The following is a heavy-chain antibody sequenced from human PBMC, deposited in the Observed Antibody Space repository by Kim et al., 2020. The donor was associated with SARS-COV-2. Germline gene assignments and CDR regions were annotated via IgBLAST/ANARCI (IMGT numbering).Heavy chain of an antibody. CDR3: ARDLLPYCGGDCYPVY. J-gene: IGHJ4*02. Sequence: GGSLRLSCAASGFTFSSYSMNWVRQAPGKGLEWVSYISSSSSTIYYADSVKGRFTISRDNAKNSLYLQMNSLRAEDTAVYYCARDLLPYCGGDCYPVYWGQGTLVTVSS. D-gene: IGHD2-21*02. CDR1: GFTFSSYS. CDR2: ISSSSSTI. V-gene: IGHV3-48*04.